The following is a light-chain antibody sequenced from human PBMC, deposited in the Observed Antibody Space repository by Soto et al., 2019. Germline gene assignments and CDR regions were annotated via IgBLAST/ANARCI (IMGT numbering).Light chain of an antibody. V-gene: IGLV2-14*01. CDR3: SSYTSSSTLLV. CDR1: SSEVGGYNY. J-gene: IGLJ2*01. CDR2: EVS. Sequence: QSALTQPASVSGSPGQSITISCTGTSSEVGGYNYVSWYQQHPGKAPKLMIYEVSNRPSGVSNRFSGSKSGNTASLTISGLQADDEADYYCSSYTSSSTLLVFGGGTKLTVL.